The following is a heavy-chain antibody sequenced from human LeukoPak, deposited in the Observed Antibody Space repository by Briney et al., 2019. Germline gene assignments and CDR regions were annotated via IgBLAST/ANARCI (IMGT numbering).Heavy chain of an antibody. CDR2: IDYSGST. CDR3: AKDDAWGRYKH. D-gene: IGHD3-16*01. Sequence: SETLSLTCTVSGGSISSYYWSWIRQPPGKGLEWIGYIDYSGSTNYNPSLKSRVTISVDTSKNQFSLKLSSVTAADTAVYYCAKDDAWGRYKHWGQGTLVTVSS. CDR1: GGSISSYY. V-gene: IGHV4-59*01. J-gene: IGHJ1*01.